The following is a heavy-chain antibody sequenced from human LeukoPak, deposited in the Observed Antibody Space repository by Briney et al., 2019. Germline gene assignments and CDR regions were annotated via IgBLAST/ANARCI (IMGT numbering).Heavy chain of an antibody. J-gene: IGHJ4*02. CDR3: AGGLDYDSSGYQFDY. V-gene: IGHV4-31*03. Sequence: SETLSLTCTVSSGSISSSSYYWGWIRQHPGKGLEWIGYIYYSGSTYYNPSLKSRVTISVDTSKNQFSLKLSSVTAADTAVYYCAGGLDYDSSGYQFDYWGQGTLVTVSS. CDR1: SGSISSSSYY. D-gene: IGHD3-22*01. CDR2: IYYSGST.